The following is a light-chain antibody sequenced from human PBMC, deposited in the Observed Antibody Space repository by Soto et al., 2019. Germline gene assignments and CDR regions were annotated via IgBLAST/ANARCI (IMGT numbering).Light chain of an antibody. V-gene: IGKV1-39*01. Sequence: DIQMTQSPSSLSASVGDRVIITCRASQSISTYLNWYQQKPGKAPQFLIYAASSLQSGVPSRFSGSGSGTDFTLIISSLQPEDFATYYCLQSYNSPWTFGPGTRWIS. J-gene: IGKJ1*01. CDR2: AAS. CDR3: LQSYNSPWT. CDR1: QSISTY.